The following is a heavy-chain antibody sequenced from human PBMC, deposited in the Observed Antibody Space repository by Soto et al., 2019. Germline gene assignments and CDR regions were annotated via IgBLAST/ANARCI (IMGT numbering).Heavy chain of an antibody. V-gene: IGHV3-21*01. CDR3: ARDRKIAAAGTSNYFCYGLDV. CDR1: GFIVTSYT. CDR2: ISGSSTYI. Sequence: EVQLVESGGGLVKPGGSLRLSCAASGFIVTSYTVNWVRQAPGKGLEWVSSISGSSTYIYYADSVKGRFTISRDNAKNSLSLQLNSLRSEDTAVYYCARDRKIAAAGTSNYFCYGLDVWGQGTTVTVSS. J-gene: IGHJ6*02. D-gene: IGHD6-13*01.